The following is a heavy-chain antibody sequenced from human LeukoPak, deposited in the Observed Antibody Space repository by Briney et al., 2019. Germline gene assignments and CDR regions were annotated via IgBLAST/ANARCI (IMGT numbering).Heavy chain of an antibody. Sequence: ASVKVSCETSGYTFTSYGFSWVRQAPGQGLEWMGWISAYNGNTNYAQELQGRVTMTTDTSTSTAYMELRSLRSNDTAVYYCARFRAGVGEPYGDYWGQGTLVTVSS. CDR1: GYTFTSYG. V-gene: IGHV1-18*04. CDR3: ARFRAGVGEPYGDY. J-gene: IGHJ4*02. D-gene: IGHD3-10*01. CDR2: ISAYNGNT.